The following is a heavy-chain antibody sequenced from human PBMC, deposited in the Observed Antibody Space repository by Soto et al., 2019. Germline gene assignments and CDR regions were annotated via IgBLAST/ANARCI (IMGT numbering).Heavy chain of an antibody. J-gene: IGHJ4*02. CDR2: IYYSGST. Sequence: PSETLSLTCTVSGGSVSSGSYYWSWIRQPPGKGLEWIGYIYYSGSTNYNPSLKSRVTISVDTSKNQFSLKLNSVTAADTAVYYCARYSSSWYPSNYWGQGTLVTSPQ. D-gene: IGHD6-13*01. V-gene: IGHV4-61*01. CDR3: ARYSSSWYPSNY. CDR1: GGSVSSGSYY.